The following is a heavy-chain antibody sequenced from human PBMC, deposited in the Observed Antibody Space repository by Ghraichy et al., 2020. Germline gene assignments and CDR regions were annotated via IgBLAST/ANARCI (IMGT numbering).Heavy chain of an antibody. V-gene: IGHV4-59*01. CDR2: VFYSGST. Sequence: SETLSLTCTVSGGSINSNYWNWIRQPPGKGLEWIGYVFYSGSTNYNPSLKSRVTISVDTSKNQFSLRLSSVTAADTAVYYCARGAGVAVVGNIDPWGQGTLVTVSS. J-gene: IGHJ5*02. CDR3: ARGAGVAVVGNIDP. D-gene: IGHD6-13*01. CDR1: GGSINSNY.